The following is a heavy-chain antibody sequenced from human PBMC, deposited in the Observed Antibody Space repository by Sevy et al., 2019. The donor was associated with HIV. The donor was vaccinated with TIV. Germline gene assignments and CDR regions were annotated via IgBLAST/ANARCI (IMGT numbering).Heavy chain of an antibody. V-gene: IGHV3-23*01. Sequence: GGSLRLSCAASGFTFSTYAMSWVSQAPGKGLEWVSVISGSGGDTYYAQSVKGRFTISRDNSKNTLYLQMNSLRAEDTAVYYCASEKEQLVLWPYYGMDVWGQGTTVTVSS. J-gene: IGHJ6*02. CDR2: ISGSGGDT. CDR3: ASEKEQLVLWPYYGMDV. D-gene: IGHD6-13*01. CDR1: GFTFSTYA.